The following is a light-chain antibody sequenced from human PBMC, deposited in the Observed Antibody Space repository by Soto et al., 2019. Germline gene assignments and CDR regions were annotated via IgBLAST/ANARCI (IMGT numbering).Light chain of an antibody. CDR2: DTS. Sequence: EIVLTQSPATLSLSPGERATLSCRASQCVSSHLAWYQQKPGQAPRLLMYDTSNRATGIPARFSGSGSGTDFTLTISSLEPEDFAVYYCQQRSNWPLTFGGGTKVEIK. CDR3: QQRSNWPLT. V-gene: IGKV3-11*01. CDR1: QCVSSH. J-gene: IGKJ4*01.